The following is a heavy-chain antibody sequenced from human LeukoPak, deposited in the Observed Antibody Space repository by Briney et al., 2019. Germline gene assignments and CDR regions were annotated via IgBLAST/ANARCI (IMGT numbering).Heavy chain of an antibody. CDR2: IYYSGST. Sequence: SETLSLTCTVSGGSISSSSYYWGWIRQPPGKGLEWIGSIYYSGSTYYNPSLKSRVTISVDTSKNQFSLKLSSVTAADTAVYYCARVRMATTYYFDYWGQGTLVTVSS. J-gene: IGHJ4*02. D-gene: IGHD5-24*01. CDR3: ARVRMATTYYFDY. CDR1: GGSISSSSYY. V-gene: IGHV4-39*07.